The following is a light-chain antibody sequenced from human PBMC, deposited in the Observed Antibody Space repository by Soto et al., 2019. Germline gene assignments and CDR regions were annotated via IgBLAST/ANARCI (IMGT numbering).Light chain of an antibody. J-gene: IGLJ1*01. CDR2: YDD. Sequence: QSVLTQPPSVSESPRQRVTISCSGSSSNIGNNAVNWYQQLPGKAPKLLIYYDDLLPSGVSDRFSGSKSGTSASLAISGLQSEDEADYYCAASDDSLNGRYVFGTGTKVTVL. V-gene: IGLV1-36*01. CDR3: AASDDSLNGRYV. CDR1: SSNIGNNA.